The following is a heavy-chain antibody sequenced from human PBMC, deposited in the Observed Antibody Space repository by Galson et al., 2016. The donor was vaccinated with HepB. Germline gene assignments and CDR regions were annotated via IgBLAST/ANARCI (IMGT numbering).Heavy chain of an antibody. J-gene: IGHJ4*02. CDR1: GGSISAGDYY. CDR3: ARERYYYDRSGYYYFFDH. Sequence: TLSLTCTVSGGSISAGDYYWSWIRQPPGKGLEWIGYVFYSGSTYYNPSLQSRVTISVDTSKNQFSLKLNSVTPADTAVYYCARERYYYDRSGYYYFFDHWGQGTPITVSS. CDR2: VFYSGST. V-gene: IGHV4-30-4*08. D-gene: IGHD3-22*01.